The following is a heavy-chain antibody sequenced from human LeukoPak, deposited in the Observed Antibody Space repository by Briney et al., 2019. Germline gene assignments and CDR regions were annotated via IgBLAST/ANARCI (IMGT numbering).Heavy chain of an antibody. D-gene: IGHD3-22*01. V-gene: IGHV1-18*01. Sequence: ASVKVSCKASGYTFTSYGISWVRQAPGQGLEWMGWISAYNGNTNYAQKLQGRVTMTTDTSTSTAYMELRSLRSDDTAVYYCARESPYYYDSSGSRYYYYGMDVWGQGTTVTVS. J-gene: IGHJ6*02. CDR2: ISAYNGNT. CDR1: GYTFTSYG. CDR3: ARESPYYYDSSGSRYYYYGMDV.